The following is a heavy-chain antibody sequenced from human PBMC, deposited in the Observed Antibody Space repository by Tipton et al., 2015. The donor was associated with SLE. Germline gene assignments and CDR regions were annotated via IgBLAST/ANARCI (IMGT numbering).Heavy chain of an antibody. V-gene: IGHV4-39*01. J-gene: IGHJ3*02. CDR1: GGSISSSSYY. CDR3: ARQGDGSGSYYYAFDI. Sequence: TLSLTCTVSGGSISSSSYYWGWIRQLPGKGLEWIGSIYYSGSTYYNPSLRSRVTISVDTSKNLFSLKLSSVTAADTAVYYCARQGDGSGSYYYAFDIWGQGTMVTLSS. D-gene: IGHD3-10*01. CDR2: IYYSGST.